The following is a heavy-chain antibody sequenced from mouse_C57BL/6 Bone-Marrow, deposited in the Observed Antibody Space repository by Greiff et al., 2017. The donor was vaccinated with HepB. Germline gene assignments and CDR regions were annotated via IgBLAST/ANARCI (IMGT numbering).Heavy chain of an antibody. V-gene: IGHV3-1*01. CDR3: ARAPRNYWYFDV. Sequence: EVQGVESGPGMVKPSQSLSLTCTVTGYSITSGYDWHWIRHFPGNKLEWMGYISYSGSTNYNPSLKSRISITHDTSKNHFFLKLNSVTTEDTATYYCARAPRNYWYFDVWGTGTTVTVSS. J-gene: IGHJ1*03. CDR1: GYSITSGYD. CDR2: ISYSGST.